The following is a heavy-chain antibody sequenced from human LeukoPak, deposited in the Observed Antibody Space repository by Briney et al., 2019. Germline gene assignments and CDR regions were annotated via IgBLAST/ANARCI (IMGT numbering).Heavy chain of an antibody. Sequence: SETLSLTCAVYGGSFSGYYWSWIRQPPGKGLEWIGEINHSGSTNYNPSLKSRVAISVDTSKNQFSLKLSSVTAADTAVYYCGRAGGSGLTGYHLDYWGQGTVVTVSS. CDR3: GRAGGSGLTGYHLDY. CDR2: INHSGST. D-gene: IGHD3-9*01. CDR1: GGSFSGYY. J-gene: IGHJ4*02. V-gene: IGHV4-34*01.